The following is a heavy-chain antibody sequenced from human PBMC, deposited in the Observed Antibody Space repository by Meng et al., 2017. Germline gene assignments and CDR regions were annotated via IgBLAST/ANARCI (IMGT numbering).Heavy chain of an antibody. CDR1: GESFSGYY. V-gene: IGHV4-34*01. D-gene: IGHD6-19*01. CDR3: ARGIAVAGISLNTYYYYYGMDV. J-gene: IGHJ6*02. Sequence: SETLSLTCAVYGESFSGYYWSWIRQPPGKGLEWIGEINHSGSTNYNPSLKSRVTISVDTSKNQFSLKLSSVTAADTAVYYCARGIAVAGISLNTYYYYYGMDVWGQGTTVTVSS. CDR2: INHSGST.